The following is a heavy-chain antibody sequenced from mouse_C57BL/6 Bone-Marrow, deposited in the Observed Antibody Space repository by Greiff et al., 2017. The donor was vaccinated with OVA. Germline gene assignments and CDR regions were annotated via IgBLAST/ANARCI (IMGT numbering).Heavy chain of an antibody. Sequence: VQGVESGAELARPGASVKLSCKASGYTFTSYGISWVKQRTGQGLEWIGEIYPRSGNTYYNEKFKGKATLTADKSSSTAYMELRSLTSEDSAVYFCAREGYYYGGDYWGQGTTLTVSS. J-gene: IGHJ2*01. CDR1: GYTFTSYG. CDR3: AREGYYYGGDY. V-gene: IGHV1-81*01. CDR2: IYPRSGNT. D-gene: IGHD1-1*01.